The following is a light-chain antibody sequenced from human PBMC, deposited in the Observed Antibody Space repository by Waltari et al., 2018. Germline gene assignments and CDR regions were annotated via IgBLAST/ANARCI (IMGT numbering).Light chain of an antibody. CDR1: ALANQY. CDR2: KDT. Sequence: SYELTQPPSVSVSPGQTARITCSGAALANQYVYWSQQKPGQAPVLMIYKDTERPSGNPERFSGSSSGTTVTLTISGVQAEDEADYYCQSSDTNCTHVFGIGTKVTVL. CDR3: QSSDTNCTHV. V-gene: IGLV3-25*03. J-gene: IGLJ1*01.